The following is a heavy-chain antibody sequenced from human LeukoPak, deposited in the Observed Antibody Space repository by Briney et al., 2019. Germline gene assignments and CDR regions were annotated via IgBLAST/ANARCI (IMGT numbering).Heavy chain of an antibody. D-gene: IGHD1-20*01. CDR1: GYTFASYD. Sequence: WASVKVSCKASGYTFASYDINWVRQATGQGPEWMGWMNPSSGNTGYAQTFQGRVSMTRDTSTNTAYLELSSLRSEDTAVYYCARTLYNWNDVGYWGQGTLVTVSS. V-gene: IGHV1-8*01. J-gene: IGHJ4*02. CDR3: ARTLYNWNDVGY. CDR2: MNPSSGNT.